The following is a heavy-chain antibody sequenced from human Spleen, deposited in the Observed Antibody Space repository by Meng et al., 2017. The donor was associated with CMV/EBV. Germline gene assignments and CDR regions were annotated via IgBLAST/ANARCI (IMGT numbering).Heavy chain of an antibody. V-gene: IGHV3-66*02. J-gene: IGHJ4*02. CDR2: IYSGGSA. CDR1: GFTVSTNY. Sequence: GGSLRLSCAASGFTVSTNYMSWVRQAPGKGLEWVSVIYSGGSAYYADSVKGRFTISRDGSKNTLYLQMNSLRTEDTAVYYCAREIPIAAAGFDHWGQGTLVTVSS. CDR3: AREIPIAAAGFDH. D-gene: IGHD6-13*01.